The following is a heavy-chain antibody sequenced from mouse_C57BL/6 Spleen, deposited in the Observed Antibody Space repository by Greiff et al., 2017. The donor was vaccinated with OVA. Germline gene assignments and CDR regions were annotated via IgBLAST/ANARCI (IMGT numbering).Heavy chain of an antibody. J-gene: IGHJ4*01. Sequence: VQLQQSGAELVRPGTSVKLSCKASGYTFTSYWMHWVKQRPGQGLEWIGVIDPSDSYTNYNQKFKGKATLTVDTSSSTAYMQLSSLTSEDSAVSYCESGGTVVGKGYAMDYWGQGTSVTVSS. CDR3: ESGGTVVGKGYAMDY. V-gene: IGHV1-59*01. D-gene: IGHD1-1*01. CDR1: GYTFTSYW. CDR2: IDPSDSYT.